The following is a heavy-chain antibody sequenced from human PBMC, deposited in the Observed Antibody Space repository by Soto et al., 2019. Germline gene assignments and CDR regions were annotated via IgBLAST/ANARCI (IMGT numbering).Heavy chain of an antibody. CDR2: ITWDGGAT. Sequence: GGSLRLSCAASGFTFFDYAMHWVRQAPGKGLEWVSLITWDGGATYYADFVKGRFSISRDNSKNSLFLHMHSLRTEDTALYYCAKDILVGVTSIPDYWGQGTLVTVSS. D-gene: IGHD1-26*01. CDR3: AKDILVGVTSIPDY. V-gene: IGHV3-43*01. CDR1: GFTFFDYA. J-gene: IGHJ4*02.